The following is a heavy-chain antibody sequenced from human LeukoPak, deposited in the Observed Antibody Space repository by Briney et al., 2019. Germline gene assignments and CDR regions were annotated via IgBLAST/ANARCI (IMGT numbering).Heavy chain of an antibody. CDR2: IYSSGDT. J-gene: IGHJ6*03. Sequence: PSETLSLTCTVSGDSISSGSYYWSWIRQPAGKGLEWIGRIYSSGDTNYNPSLKSRVTISVDTSKNQFSLKLSSVTAADTAVYYFASRHSEQQPYYYYMDIWGKGTTVTVSS. V-gene: IGHV4-61*02. D-gene: IGHD6-13*01. CDR3: ASRHSEQQPYYYYMDI. CDR1: GDSISSGSYY.